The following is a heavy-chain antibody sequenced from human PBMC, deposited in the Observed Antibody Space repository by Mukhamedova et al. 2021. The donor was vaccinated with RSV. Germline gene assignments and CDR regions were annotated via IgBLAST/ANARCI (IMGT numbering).Heavy chain of an antibody. Sequence: WIGEINHSGSTNYNPSLKSRVTISVDTSKNQFSLTLTSVTAADTAVYYCARGHEYSSSSGGAFD. J-gene: IGHJ3*02. CDR3: ARGHEYSSSSGGAFD. CDR2: INHSGST. V-gene: IGHV4-34*01. D-gene: IGHD6-13*01.